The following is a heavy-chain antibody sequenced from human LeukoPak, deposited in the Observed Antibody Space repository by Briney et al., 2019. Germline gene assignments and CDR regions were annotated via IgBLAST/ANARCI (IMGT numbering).Heavy chain of an antibody. Sequence: PGGSLRLSCAASGFTVSSNYMSWVRQAPGKGLEWVSVIYSGGSTYYADSVKGRFTISRDNSKNTLYLQMNSLRAEDTAVYYCARVIGLYYGSGLDYWGQGTLVTVSS. J-gene: IGHJ4*02. CDR2: IYSGGST. V-gene: IGHV3-66*01. CDR1: GFTVSSNY. CDR3: ARVIGLYYGSGLDY. D-gene: IGHD3-10*01.